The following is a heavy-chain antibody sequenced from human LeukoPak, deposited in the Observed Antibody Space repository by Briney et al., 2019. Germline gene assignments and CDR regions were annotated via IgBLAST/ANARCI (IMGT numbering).Heavy chain of an antibody. CDR3: ARGQNDFWSGYLYYYYYGMDV. CDR2: MNPNSGNT. D-gene: IGHD3-3*01. J-gene: IGHJ6*02. CDR1: GYTFTSYD. V-gene: IGHV1-8*01. Sequence: ASVKVSCKASGYTFTSYDINWVRQATGQGLEWMGRMNPNSGNTGYAQKFQGRVTMTRNTSISTAYMELSSLRSEDTAVYYCARGQNDFWSGYLYYYYYGMDVWGQGTTVTVSS.